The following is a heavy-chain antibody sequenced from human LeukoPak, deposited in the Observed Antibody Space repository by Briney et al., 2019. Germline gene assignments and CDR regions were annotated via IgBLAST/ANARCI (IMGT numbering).Heavy chain of an antibody. D-gene: IGHD2-15*01. V-gene: IGHV1-69*04. CDR1: GGTFSSYA. J-gene: IGHJ4*02. Sequence: SVKVSCKASGGTFSSYAISWVRQAPGQGLEWMGRIIPILGIANYAQKFQGRVTITADKSTSTAYMELSSLGSEDTAVYYCAREVVVAVAGYFDYWGQGTLVTVSS. CDR3: AREVVVAVAGYFDY. CDR2: IIPILGIA.